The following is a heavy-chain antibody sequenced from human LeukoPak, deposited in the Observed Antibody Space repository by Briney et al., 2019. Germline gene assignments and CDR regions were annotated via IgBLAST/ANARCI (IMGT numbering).Heavy chain of an antibody. CDR1: GFTYSSYG. V-gene: IGHV3-30*02. CDR2: LRPDGHYK. Sequence: GGSLRLSCAASGFTYSSYGMLWVGPAPGKGLVGLAFLRPDGHYKYYAASVTGRFIISSDNSKNTLYLQLNNLRAQDTVLYYCAKDQWELFDAFDMWGKGTNGIVSS. J-gene: IGHJ3*02. D-gene: IGHD1-26*01. CDR3: AKDQWELFDAFDM.